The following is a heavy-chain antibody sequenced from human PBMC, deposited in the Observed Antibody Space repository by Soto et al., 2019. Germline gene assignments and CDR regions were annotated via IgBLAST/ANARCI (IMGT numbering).Heavy chain of an antibody. CDR1: GGSISSYY. CDR2: IYTSGST. D-gene: IGHD6-13*01. Sequence: QVQLQESGPGLVKPSETLSLTCTVSGGSISSYYWSWIRQPAGKGLEWIGRIYTSGSTNYNPSLKSRVTISVDTSKNQFSRKMSSVTAADTAVYYCARTTLDREQQLVDYWGQGTLVTVSS. CDR3: ARTTLDREQQLVDY. J-gene: IGHJ4*02. V-gene: IGHV4-4*07.